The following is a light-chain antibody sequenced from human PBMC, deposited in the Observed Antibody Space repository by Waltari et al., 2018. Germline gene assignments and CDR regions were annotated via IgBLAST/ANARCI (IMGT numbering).Light chain of an antibody. V-gene: IGKV3-20*01. CDR1: QSVGSSS. Sequence: EIVLTQSPGTASLSPGERVTLSCRASQSVGSSSLAWYQQKPGQAPRLVIYRASRRATGIPDRFSGSGSGTDFSLTISRLEPEDFAVYYCQQLGTLLATFGQGTKVEIK. J-gene: IGKJ1*01. CDR2: RAS. CDR3: QQLGTLLAT.